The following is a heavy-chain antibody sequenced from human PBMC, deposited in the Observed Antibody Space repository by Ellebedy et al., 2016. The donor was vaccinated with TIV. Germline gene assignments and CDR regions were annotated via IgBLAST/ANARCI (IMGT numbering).Heavy chain of an antibody. V-gene: IGHV3-48*03. Sequence: GESLKISCAASGFTFSSYEMNWVRQAPGKGLEWVSYISSSGSTIYYADSVKGRFTISRDNAKNSLYLQMNSLRAEDTAVYYCARADSSGYFADAFDIWGQGTMVTVSS. D-gene: IGHD3-22*01. CDR2: ISSSGSTI. CDR1: GFTFSSYE. J-gene: IGHJ3*02. CDR3: ARADSSGYFADAFDI.